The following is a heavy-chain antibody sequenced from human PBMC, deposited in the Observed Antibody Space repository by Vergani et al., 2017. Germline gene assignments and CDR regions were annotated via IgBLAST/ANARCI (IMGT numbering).Heavy chain of an antibody. CDR3: AKDISPYGGNSAPFDY. CDR1: GFTFDDYA. D-gene: IGHD4-23*01. V-gene: IGHV3-9*01. J-gene: IGHJ4*02. Sequence: EVQLVESGGGLVQPGRSLRLSCAASGFTFDDYAMHWVRQAPGKGLEWVSGISWNSGSIGYADSVKGRFTISRDNAKNSLYLQMNSLSAEDTALYYCAKDISPYGGNSAPFDYWGQGTLVTVSS. CDR2: ISWNSGSI.